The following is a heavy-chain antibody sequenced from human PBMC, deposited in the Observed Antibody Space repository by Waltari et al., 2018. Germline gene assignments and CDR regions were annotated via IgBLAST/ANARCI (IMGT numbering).Heavy chain of an antibody. J-gene: IGHJ3*02. CDR1: GFSFSNSW. Sequence: EVLLVEAGGSLVKPGGSLRLSCAGYGFSFSNSWMNWVRQAPGKGLEWVGRIKNKIDGVTIDYAAPLKGRFTISRDDSKNTLYLQMNSLKIEDTAVYYCTTRTWADGFDIWGQGTMVTVSS. V-gene: IGHV3-15*02. D-gene: IGHD7-27*01. CDR2: IKNKIDGVTI. CDR3: TTRTWADGFDI.